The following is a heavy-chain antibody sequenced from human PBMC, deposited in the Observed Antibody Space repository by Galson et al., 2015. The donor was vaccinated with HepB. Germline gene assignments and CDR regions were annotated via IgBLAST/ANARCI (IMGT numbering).Heavy chain of an antibody. CDR1: GFTVSSNY. CDR2: IYSGGST. D-gene: IGHD6-19*01. J-gene: IGHJ6*02. V-gene: IGHV3-66*01. CDR3: ASGTGQWLTYYYYYGMDV. Sequence: SLRLSCAASGFTVSSNYMSWVRQAPGKGLEWVSVIYSGGSTYYADSVKGRFTISRDNSKNTLYLQMNSLRAEDTAVYYCASGTGQWLTYYYYYGMDVWGQGTTVTVSS.